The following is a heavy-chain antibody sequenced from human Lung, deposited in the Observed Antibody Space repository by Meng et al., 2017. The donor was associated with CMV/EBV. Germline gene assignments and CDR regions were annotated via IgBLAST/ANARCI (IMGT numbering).Heavy chain of an antibody. D-gene: IGHD1-26*01. CDR3: ARDFSAVHNWFDA. J-gene: IGHJ5*02. CDR2: ISSSGSIK. Sequence: SXKISXAASGFIFSDYYMTWIRQAPGKGLEWVAYISSSGSIKKYADSVEGRFTISRDNAKKSLYLQMNSLGAEDTAFYYCARDFSAVHNWFDAWGRGTXVTVSS. CDR1: GFIFSDYY. V-gene: IGHV3-11*04.